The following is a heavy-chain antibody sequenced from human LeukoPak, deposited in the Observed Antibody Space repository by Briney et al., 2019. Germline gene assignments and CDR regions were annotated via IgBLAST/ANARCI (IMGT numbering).Heavy chain of an antibody. CDR2: VTWSGDKT. Sequence: GESLRLTCVASVFNFEDFGMTWVPLVPEKGLEWVSGVTWSGDKTSYADSLKGRFTISRDNSKNSLYLHMNSLRVEDTAFYYCARKVGSGHYYGPDYYFFYMDVWGKGTAVTVSS. D-gene: IGHD3-10*01. CDR3: ARKVGSGHYYGPDYYFFYMDV. V-gene: IGHV3-20*04. J-gene: IGHJ6*03. CDR1: VFNFEDFG.